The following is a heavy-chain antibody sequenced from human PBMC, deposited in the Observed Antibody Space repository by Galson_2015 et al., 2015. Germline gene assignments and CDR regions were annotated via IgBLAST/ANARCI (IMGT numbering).Heavy chain of an antibody. CDR3: ATVTKPLRYFDS. CDR2: INPSDGIA. J-gene: IGHJ4*02. D-gene: IGHD3-9*01. Sequence: SVKVSCKAFGYSFTTSDYMHWVRPAPGQGLEWMGIINPSDGIANYTQNFQGRVTMTRDTSTSTVYIEVSSLRSEDTAVYYCATVTKPLRYFDSWGQGTLVTVSS. V-gene: IGHV1-46*01. CDR1: GYSFTTSDY.